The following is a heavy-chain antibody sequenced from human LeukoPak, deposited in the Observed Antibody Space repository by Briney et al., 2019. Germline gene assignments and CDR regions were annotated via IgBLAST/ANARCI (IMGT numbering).Heavy chain of an antibody. J-gene: IGHJ6*02. V-gene: IGHV3-7*01. Sequence: GGSLRLSCAASGFTFRSYWMSWVRQAPGKGLEWVANIKEDGSEKYYVDSVKGRFTISRDNAKTSLYLQMNSLRVEDTAVYYCARELAYYYGMDVWGQGSLVTVSS. CDR3: ARELAYYYGMDV. CDR1: GFTFRSYW. D-gene: IGHD6-6*01. CDR2: IKEDGSEK.